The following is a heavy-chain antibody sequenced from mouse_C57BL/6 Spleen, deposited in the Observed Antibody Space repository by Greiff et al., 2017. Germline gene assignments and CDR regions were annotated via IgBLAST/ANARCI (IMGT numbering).Heavy chain of an antibody. V-gene: IGHV3-1*01. CDR3: ARGGYDYSPWFAY. CDR2: ISYSGST. CDR1: GYSITSGYD. J-gene: IGHJ3*01. D-gene: IGHD2-4*01. Sequence: VQLKESGPGMVKPSQSLSLTCTVTGYSITSGYDWHWIRHFPGNKLEWMGYISYSGSTNYNPSLKSRISITHDTSKNHFFLKLNSVTTEDTATYYCARGGYDYSPWFAYWGQGTLVTVSA.